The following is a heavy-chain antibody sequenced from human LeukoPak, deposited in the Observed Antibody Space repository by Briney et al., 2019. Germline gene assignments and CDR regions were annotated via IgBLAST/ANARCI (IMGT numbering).Heavy chain of an antibody. CDR3: SRESGAFSPFGY. Sequence: SETLSLTCTVSGGSISSYYWSWIRQPPGKGLEWIGYIYYSGSTNYNPSLKSRVTISVDTSKNQFSLNLTSVTAADTAVYYCSRESGAFSPFGYWGQGTLVTVSS. V-gene: IGHV4-59*12. CDR2: IYYSGST. D-gene: IGHD1-26*01. CDR1: GGSISSYY. J-gene: IGHJ4*02.